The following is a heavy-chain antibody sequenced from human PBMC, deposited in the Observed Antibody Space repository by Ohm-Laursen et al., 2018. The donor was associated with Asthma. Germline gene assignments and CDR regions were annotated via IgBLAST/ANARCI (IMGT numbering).Heavy chain of an antibody. J-gene: IGHJ3*01. D-gene: IGHD2-15*01. Sequence: SQTLSLTCIVSGDSISGSRSYWGWIRQPPGKGLDWIGIISFEGSTYYNPSLGSRLTMSVDTSKTLVSLTLSSVTVADTAMYYCAFCSGGTCYHGVFDFWGQGSMVTASS. CDR3: AFCSGGTCYHGVFDF. CDR2: ISFEGST. CDR1: GDSISGSRSY. V-gene: IGHV4-39*01.